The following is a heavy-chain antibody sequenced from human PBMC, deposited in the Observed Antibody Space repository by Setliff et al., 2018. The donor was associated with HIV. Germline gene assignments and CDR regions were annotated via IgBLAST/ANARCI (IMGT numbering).Heavy chain of an antibody. CDR2: IYDTGNS. J-gene: IGHJ3*02. CDR1: GSSTNSGYS. D-gene: IGHD2-21*01. V-gene: IGHV4-38-2*01. Sequence: SETLSLTCDVSGSSTNSGYSWGWVRQPPGKGLEWIGTIYDTGNSFYNPSLKSRLTISLDTSQNQVSLKLISVTAADTAVCYCARHQSREVVPRDAFDIWGQGTTVTVSS. CDR3: ARHQSREVVPRDAFDI.